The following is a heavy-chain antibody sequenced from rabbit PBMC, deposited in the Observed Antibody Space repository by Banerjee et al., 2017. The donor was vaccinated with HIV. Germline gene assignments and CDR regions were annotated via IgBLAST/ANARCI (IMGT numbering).Heavy chain of an antibody. D-gene: IGHD1-1*01. CDR2: IYVGSSGRT. Sequence: QEQLEESGGDLVKPEGSLTLTCTASGFSFSSSYWICWVRQAPGKGLEWIACIYVGSSGRTWYASWAKGRSTISKTASTTVTLQMTSLTAADTATYFCARNMGYGSSSGYYGLWGQGTLVTVS. CDR1: GFSFSSSYW. V-gene: IGHV1S45*01. J-gene: IGHJ6*01. CDR3: ARNMGYGSSSGYYGL.